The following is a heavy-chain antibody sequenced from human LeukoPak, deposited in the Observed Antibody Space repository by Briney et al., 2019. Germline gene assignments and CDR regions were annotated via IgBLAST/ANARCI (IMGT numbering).Heavy chain of an antibody. Sequence: ASVKVSCKASGGTFSSYYMHWVRQAPGQGLEWMGWINPNSGGTNYAQKFQGRVTMTRDTSISTAYMELSRLRSDDTAVYYCATQYYYDSSGYYFYFDYWGQGTLVTVSS. CDR2: INPNSGGT. J-gene: IGHJ4*02. CDR1: GGTFSSYY. V-gene: IGHV1-2*02. D-gene: IGHD3-22*01. CDR3: ATQYYYDSSGYYFYFDY.